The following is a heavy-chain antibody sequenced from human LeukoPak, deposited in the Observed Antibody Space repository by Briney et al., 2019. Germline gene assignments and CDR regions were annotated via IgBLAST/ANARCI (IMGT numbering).Heavy chain of an antibody. V-gene: IGHV3-23*01. J-gene: IGHJ4*02. CDR2: IDRSGANT. CDR1: GFNFFDYV. D-gene: IGHD1-1*01. CDR3: ASKTGKTGTYD. Sequence: GGSLRLSCVVSGFNFFDYVMIWVRQAPGKGLEWVSSIDRSGANTYYADFVKGQFTISRDNSKNTLFLQMNSLRAEDTAVYYCASKTGKTGTYDWGQGTLVTASS.